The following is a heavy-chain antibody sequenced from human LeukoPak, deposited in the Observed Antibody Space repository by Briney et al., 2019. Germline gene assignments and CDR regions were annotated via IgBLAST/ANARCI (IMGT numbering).Heavy chain of an antibody. J-gene: IGHJ4*02. Sequence: KTGGSLRLSCAASGFTFSSYSMNWVRQAPGRGLEWVSSVSSSRSYIYYADSVKGRFTISRDNAKNSLYLQMNSLRAEDTAVYYCARDAYGSGSSVDYWGQGTLVTVSS. CDR3: ARDAYGSGSSVDY. CDR2: VSSSRSYI. V-gene: IGHV3-21*01. CDR1: GFTFSSYS. D-gene: IGHD3-10*01.